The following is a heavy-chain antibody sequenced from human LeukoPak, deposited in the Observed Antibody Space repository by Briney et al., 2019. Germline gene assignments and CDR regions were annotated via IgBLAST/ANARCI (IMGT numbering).Heavy chain of an antibody. Sequence: ASVKVSCKASGYTFTGYYMHWVRQAPGQGLEWMGWINPNSGGTNYAQKFQGRVTMTRETSISTAYMELSRLRSDDTAVYYCALEWELPTGGWFDPWGQGTLVTVSS. D-gene: IGHD1-26*01. V-gene: IGHV1-2*02. J-gene: IGHJ5*02. CDR2: INPNSGGT. CDR1: GYTFTGYY. CDR3: ALEWELPTGGWFDP.